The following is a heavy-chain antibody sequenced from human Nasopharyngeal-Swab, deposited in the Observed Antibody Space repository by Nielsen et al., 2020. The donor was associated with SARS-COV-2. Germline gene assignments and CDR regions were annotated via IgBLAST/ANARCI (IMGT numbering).Heavy chain of an antibody. CDR3: AARYSSSWWDAFDI. Sequence: WGSLRLSCAASGFTFSSYWMSWVRQAPGKGLEWVANIKQDGSEKYYVDSVKGRFTISRDNAKNSLYLQMNSLRAEDTAVYYCAARYSSSWWDAFDIWGQGTMVTVSS. CDR1: GFTFSSYW. D-gene: IGHD6-13*01. CDR2: IKQDGSEK. V-gene: IGHV3-7*01. J-gene: IGHJ3*02.